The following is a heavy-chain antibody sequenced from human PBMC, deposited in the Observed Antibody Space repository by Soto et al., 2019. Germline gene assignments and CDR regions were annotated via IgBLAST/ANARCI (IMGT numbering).Heavy chain of an antibody. CDR1: GYSFTSYW. CDR2: IYPYDSDT. Sequence: GESLKISCKTSGYSFTSYWIGWVRQMPGKGMEWMGNIYPYDSDTRYSPSFQGQVTISADTSITTAYLQWSGLRASDTAMYFCARHLVGSTRGNFDYWGQGTLVTVSS. J-gene: IGHJ4*01. D-gene: IGHD2-2*01. V-gene: IGHV5-51*01. CDR3: ARHLVGSTRGNFDY.